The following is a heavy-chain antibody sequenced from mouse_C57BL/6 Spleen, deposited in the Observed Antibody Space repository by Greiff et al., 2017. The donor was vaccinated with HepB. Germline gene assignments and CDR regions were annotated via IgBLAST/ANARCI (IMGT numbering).Heavy chain of an antibody. CDR1: GFTFSDYY. Sequence: EVQVVESEGGLVQPGSSMKLSCTASGFTFSDYYMAWVRQVPEKGLEWVANINYDGSSTYYLDSLKSRFIISRDNAKNILYLQMSSLKSEDTATYYCARELDYYAMYDWGQATSVTVSS. CDR3: ARELDYYAMYD. CDR2: INYDGSST. V-gene: IGHV5-16*01. J-gene: IGHJ4*01.